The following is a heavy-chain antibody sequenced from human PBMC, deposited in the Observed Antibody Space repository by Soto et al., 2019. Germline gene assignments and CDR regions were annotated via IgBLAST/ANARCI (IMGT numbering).Heavy chain of an antibody. CDR2: IRSKATSYAT. CDR3: TRRGLGPTLTDY. J-gene: IGHJ4*02. V-gene: IGHV3-73*01. Sequence: EVQLVESGGGLVQPGGSLKLSCTVSGFTFSDSALHWVRQASGKGLEWVGRIRSKATSYATAYAVSVKGRFTISRDESKNTAYLQMNSLKTEDTAVYYCTRRGLGPTLTDYWGQGTLVTVSS. CDR1: GFTFSDSA. D-gene: IGHD1-26*01.